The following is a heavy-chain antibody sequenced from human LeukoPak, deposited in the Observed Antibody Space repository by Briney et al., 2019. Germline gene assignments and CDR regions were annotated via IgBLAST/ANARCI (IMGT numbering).Heavy chain of an antibody. CDR1: GVSLSGYW. CDR2: LHADGVEQ. V-gene: IGHV3-7*02. CDR3: ARGGYSFDY. Sequence: GRCLGLSNAAAGVSLSGYWMSWGSQAPGKRLEWVARLHADGVEQNYVDSVTGRFTMSRDNAKNSLDLQMSSLRVEDTAVYYCARGGYSFDYLSQGALVAVSS. J-gene: IGHJ4*02. D-gene: IGHD5-18*01.